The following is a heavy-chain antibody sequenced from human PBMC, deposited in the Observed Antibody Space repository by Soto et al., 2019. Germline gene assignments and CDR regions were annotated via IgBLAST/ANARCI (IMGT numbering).Heavy chain of an antibody. CDR3: AKDRDDYDSSGYPDY. CDR1: GFTFSSYS. V-gene: IGHV3-21*04. D-gene: IGHD3-22*01. J-gene: IGHJ4*02. Sequence: GGSLRLSCAASGFTFSSYSMNWVRQAPGKGLEWVSSISSSSGYIYYADSVKGRFTISRDNTKNSLYLQMNSLRTEDTAVYYCAKDRDDYDSSGYPDYWGQGTLVTVSS. CDR2: ISSSSGYI.